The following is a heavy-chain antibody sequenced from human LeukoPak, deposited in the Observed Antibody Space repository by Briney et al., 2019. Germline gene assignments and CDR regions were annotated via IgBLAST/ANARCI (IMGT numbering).Heavy chain of an antibody. CDR2: IIPIFGTA. CDR1: GGTFSSYA. Sequence: SVKVSCKASGGTFSSYAISWVRQAPGQGLEWMGRIIPIFGTANYAQKFQGRVTITTDESTSTAYMELSSLRSEDTAVYYCAYCSGGSCSFPTEPDPWGQGTLVTGSS. J-gene: IGHJ5*02. D-gene: IGHD2-15*01. CDR3: AYCSGGSCSFPTEPDP. V-gene: IGHV1-69*05.